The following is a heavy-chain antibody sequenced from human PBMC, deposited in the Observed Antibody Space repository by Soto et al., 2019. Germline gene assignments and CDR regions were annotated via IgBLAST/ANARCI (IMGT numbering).Heavy chain of an antibody. CDR2: INPSGGST. Sequence: ASVKVSCKASGYTFTSYYMHWVRQAPGQGLEWMGIINPSGGSTSYAQKFQGRVTMTRDTSTSTVYMELSSLRSEDTAVYYCASRRTAMAKDYYYYGMDVWGQGTTVTVSS. CDR3: ASRRTAMAKDYYYYGMDV. V-gene: IGHV1-46*03. D-gene: IGHD5-18*01. J-gene: IGHJ6*02. CDR1: GYTFTSYY.